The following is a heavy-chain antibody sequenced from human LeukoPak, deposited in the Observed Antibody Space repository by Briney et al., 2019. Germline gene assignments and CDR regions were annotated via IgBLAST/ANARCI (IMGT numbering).Heavy chain of an antibody. D-gene: IGHD5-18*01. V-gene: IGHV3-23*01. CDR3: AKEGGYSYGNQFDY. Sequence: GGSLRLPCEASTFTFNNYGMSWVRQAPGKGLEWVSAISGSGRSTYYADSVKGRFTISRDNSKNTLYLQMNSLRAEDTAVYYCAKEGGYSYGNQFDYWGQGTLVTVSS. CDR1: TFTFNNYG. J-gene: IGHJ4*02. CDR2: ISGSGRST.